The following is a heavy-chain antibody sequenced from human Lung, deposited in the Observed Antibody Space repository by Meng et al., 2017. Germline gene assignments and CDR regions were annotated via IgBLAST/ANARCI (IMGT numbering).Heavy chain of an antibody. D-gene: IGHD4-11*01. CDR3: ARGPTTMAHDFDY. CDR2: INHSGST. CDR1: GGSFSDYY. V-gene: IGHV4-34*01. Sequence: HVHLQWWGAGLLKPSATLSLTCVVSGGSFSDYYWRWIRQPPGKGLEWIGEINHSGSTNYNPSLESRATISVDTSQNNLSLKLSSVTAADSAVYYCARGPTTMAHDFDYWGQGTLVTVSS. J-gene: IGHJ4*02.